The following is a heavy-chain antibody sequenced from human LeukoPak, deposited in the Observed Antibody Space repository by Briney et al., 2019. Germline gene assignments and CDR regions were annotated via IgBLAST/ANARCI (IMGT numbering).Heavy chain of an antibody. Sequence: PGGSLRLSCAASGFTFSSYSMNWVRQAPGKGLEWVSSISSSSSYIYYADSVKGRFTISRDNAKNSLYLQMNSLRAEDTAVYYCARPKTYYYDSSGYSGPDAFDIWGQGTMVTVSS. J-gene: IGHJ3*02. CDR1: GFTFSSYS. CDR3: ARPKTYYYDSSGYSGPDAFDI. D-gene: IGHD3-22*01. CDR2: ISSSSSYI. V-gene: IGHV3-21*01.